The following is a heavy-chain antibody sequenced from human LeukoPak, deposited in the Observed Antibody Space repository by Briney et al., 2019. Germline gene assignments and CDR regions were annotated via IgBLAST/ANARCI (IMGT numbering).Heavy chain of an antibody. CDR3: AKDDNDGDGYNSAFDY. V-gene: IGHV3-9*01. CDR1: GFTFSNYN. D-gene: IGHD5-24*01. CDR2: ISWNSGSI. Sequence: GGSLRLSCVTSGFTFSNYNMNWVRQAPGKGLEWVSGISWNSGSIGYADSVKGRFTISRDNAKNSLYLQMNSLRAEDTALYYCAKDDNDGDGYNSAFDYWGQGTLVTVSS. J-gene: IGHJ4*02.